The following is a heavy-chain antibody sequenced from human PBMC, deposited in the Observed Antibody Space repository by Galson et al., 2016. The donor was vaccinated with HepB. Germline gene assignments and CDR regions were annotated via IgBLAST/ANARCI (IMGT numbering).Heavy chain of an antibody. J-gene: IGHJ4*02. D-gene: IGHD5-18*01. CDR3: ARGDGFSYGLSPPLDY. V-gene: IGHV3-23*01. CDR2: ISGSGGST. Sequence: SLRLSCAASGFTFKSYVISWVRQVPGKGLEWVSSISGSGGSTFYADSVKGRFTVSRDSSENTVYLQMRSLRAEDTAVYYCARGDGFSYGLSPPLDYWGQGTQLTVSS. CDR1: GFTFKSYV.